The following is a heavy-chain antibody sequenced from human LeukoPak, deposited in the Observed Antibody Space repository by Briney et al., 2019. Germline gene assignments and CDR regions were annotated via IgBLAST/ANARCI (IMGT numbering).Heavy chain of an antibody. J-gene: IGHJ4*02. CDR1: GGTYSSYA. CDR3: ARGGHSGYDSPFDY. CDR2: IIPIFGTA. Sequence: SVKVSCKASGGTYSSYAISWVRQAPGQGLEWMGGIIPIFGTANYAQKFQGRVTITADESTSTAYMELSSLRSEDTAVYYCARGGHSGYDSPFDYWGQGTLVTVSS. D-gene: IGHD5-12*01. V-gene: IGHV1-69*01.